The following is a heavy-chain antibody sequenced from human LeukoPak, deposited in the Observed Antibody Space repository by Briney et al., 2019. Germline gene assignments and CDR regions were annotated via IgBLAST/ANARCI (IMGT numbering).Heavy chain of an antibody. V-gene: IGHV4-59*12. CDR2: IYNSGST. D-gene: IGHD3-3*01. J-gene: IGHJ5*02. Sequence: PSETLSLTCTVSGGSISSNYWSWIRQPPGKGLEWIGYIYNSGSTNYNPSLKSRVTMSVDTSKNQFSLKLSSVTAADTAVYYCAREEPYDFWSGYYLFDPWGQGTLVTVSS. CDR3: AREEPYDFWSGYYLFDP. CDR1: GGSISSNY.